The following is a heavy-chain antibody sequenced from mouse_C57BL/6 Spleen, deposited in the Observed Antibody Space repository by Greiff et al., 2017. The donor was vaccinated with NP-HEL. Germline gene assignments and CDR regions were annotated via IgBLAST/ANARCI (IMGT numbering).Heavy chain of an antibody. V-gene: IGHV1-82*01. CDR2: IHPGDGDT. CDR1: GYAFSSSW. CDR3: ARNAPFAY. Sequence: VQLQQSGPELVKPGASVKISCKASGYAFSSSWMNWVKQRPGKGLEWIGRIHPGDGDTNYNGKFKGKATLTADKSSSTAYMQLSSLTSEDSAVYFCARNAPFAYWGQGTLVTVSA. J-gene: IGHJ3*01.